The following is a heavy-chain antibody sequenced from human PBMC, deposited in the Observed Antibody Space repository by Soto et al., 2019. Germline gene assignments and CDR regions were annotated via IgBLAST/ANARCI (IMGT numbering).Heavy chain of an antibody. CDR1: GGSISSYY. Sequence: PSETLSLTCTVSGGSISSYYWSWIRQPPGKGLEWIGYIYYSGSTNYNPSLKSRVTISVDTSKNQFSLKLSSVTAADTAVYYCARDGGSSGWYYFDLWGQGALVTVSS. J-gene: IGHJ4*02. V-gene: IGHV4-59*01. D-gene: IGHD6-19*01. CDR3: ARDGGSSGWYYFDL. CDR2: IYYSGST.